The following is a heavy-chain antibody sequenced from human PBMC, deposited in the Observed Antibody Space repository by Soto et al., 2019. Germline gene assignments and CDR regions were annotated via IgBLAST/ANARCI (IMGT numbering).Heavy chain of an antibody. D-gene: IGHD3-3*01. CDR3: ANGGVYYDFWSGYYTGKDV. CDR1: GFTFSSYG. V-gene: IGHV3-30*18. CDR2: ISYDGSNK. Sequence: GGSLRLSCAASGFTFSSYGMHWVRQAPGKGLEWVAVISYDGSNKYYADSVKGRFTISRDNSKNTLYLQMNSLRAEDTAVYYCANGGVYYDFWSGYYTGKDVWGQGTTVTV. J-gene: IGHJ6*02.